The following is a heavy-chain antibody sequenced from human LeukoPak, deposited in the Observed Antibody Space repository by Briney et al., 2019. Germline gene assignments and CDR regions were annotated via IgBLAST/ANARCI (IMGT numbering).Heavy chain of an antibody. CDR2: IYYSGST. D-gene: IGHD3-22*01. CDR1: GFTFSTYF. V-gene: IGHV4-39*01. Sequence: GSLRLSCAASGFTFSTYFMSWVRQPPGKGLEWIGSIYYSGSTYYNPSLKSRVTISVDTSKNQFSLKLSSVTAADTAVYYCARGKWLFSYWGQGTLVTVSS. CDR3: ARGKWLFSY. J-gene: IGHJ4*02.